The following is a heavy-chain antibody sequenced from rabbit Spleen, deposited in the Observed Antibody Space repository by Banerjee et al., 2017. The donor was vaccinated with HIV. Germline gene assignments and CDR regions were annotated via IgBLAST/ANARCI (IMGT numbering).Heavy chain of an antibody. CDR3: ARDTSSSFSSIGMDL. Sequence: QSLEESGGDLVKPGASLTLTCIASGVSFSGDSYMCWVRQAPGKGLEWIACIDIGSSGFTYFATWAKGRFTCSKTSSTTVTLQMTRLTAADTATYFCARDTSSSFSSIGMDLWGPGTLVTVS. J-gene: IGHJ6*01. D-gene: IGHD1-1*01. CDR1: GVSFSGDSY. CDR2: IDIGSSGFT. V-gene: IGHV1S40*01.